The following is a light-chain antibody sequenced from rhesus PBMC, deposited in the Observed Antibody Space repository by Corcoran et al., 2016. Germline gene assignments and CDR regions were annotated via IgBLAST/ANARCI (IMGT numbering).Light chain of an antibody. Sequence: DIQMTQSPSSLSASVGDTVTITCRASQAISSYLVWYQQKPGKAPKLLIYRASTLQSGVPSRFSGSGSGTDVTLTISSLQPEDFATYYCQQQNRYPLTFGGGTKVEIK. CDR1: QAISSY. CDR2: RAS. V-gene: IGKV1-25*01. CDR3: QQQNRYPLT. J-gene: IGKJ4*01.